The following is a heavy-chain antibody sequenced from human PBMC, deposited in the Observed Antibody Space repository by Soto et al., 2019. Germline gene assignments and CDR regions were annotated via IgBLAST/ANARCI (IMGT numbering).Heavy chain of an antibody. CDR2: IYHSGST. D-gene: IGHD3-16*01. V-gene: IGHV4-59*12. CDR1: GGSISSYY. J-gene: IGHJ5*02. CDR3: ARDGGGYGNNWFDP. Sequence: PSETLSLTCTVSGGSISSYYWSWIRQPPGKGLEWIGYIYHSGSTYYNPSLKSRVTISVDRSKNQFSLKLSSVTAADTAVYYCARDGGGYGNNWFDPCGEGTLVTVSS.